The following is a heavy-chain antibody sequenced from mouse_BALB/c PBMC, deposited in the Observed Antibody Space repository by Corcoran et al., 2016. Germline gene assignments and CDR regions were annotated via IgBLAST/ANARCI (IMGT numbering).Heavy chain of an antibody. D-gene: IGHD3-3*01. CDR1: GYTFTNYG. Sequence: QIQLVQSGPELKKPGETVKISCKASGYTFTNYGMNWVKQAPGKGLKWMGWINTYTGEPTYADDIKGRFAFSLETSASTAYLQINNLKNEDTATYFCARRAGHWYFDVWGAGTTVTVSS. CDR2: INTYTGEP. V-gene: IGHV9-3-1*01. CDR3: ARRAGHWYFDV. J-gene: IGHJ1*01.